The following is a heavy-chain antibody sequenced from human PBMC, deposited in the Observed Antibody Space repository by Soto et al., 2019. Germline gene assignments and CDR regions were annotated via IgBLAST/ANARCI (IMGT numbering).Heavy chain of an antibody. CDR2: INWKSDI. Sequence: LRLSCAVSGFTFDDNAMHWVRQAPEKGLEWVSGINWKSDIGYADSVKGRFTISRDNAENSLYLQMNSLRAEDTALYYCAISQGRGGRTTFIYWGQGTQVTVSS. J-gene: IGHJ4*02. CDR1: GFTFDDNA. CDR3: AISQGRGGRTTFIY. V-gene: IGHV3-9*01. D-gene: IGHD3-16*01.